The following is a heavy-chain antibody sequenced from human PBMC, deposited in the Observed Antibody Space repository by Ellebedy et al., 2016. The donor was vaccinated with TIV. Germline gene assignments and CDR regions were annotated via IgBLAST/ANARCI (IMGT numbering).Heavy chain of an antibody. J-gene: IGHJ4*02. CDR3: SSWKY. CDR1: GFTFNNYA. D-gene: IGHD1-1*01. CDR2: INQDVSRK. V-gene: IGHV3-7*01. Sequence: PGGSLRLSCAPSGFTFNNYAMHWVRQAPGKGLEWVANINQDVSRKYYLDSVKGRLHVSRDNAKNSLYLQMNSLRAEDTAVYYCSSWKYWGQGALVTVSS.